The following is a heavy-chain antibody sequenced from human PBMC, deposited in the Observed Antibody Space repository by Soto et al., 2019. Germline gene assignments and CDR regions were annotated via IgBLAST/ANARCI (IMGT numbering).Heavy chain of an antibody. CDR3: ARGGGYGGNSVRFDY. Sequence: GASVKVSCKASGGTFSSYAISWVRQAPGQGLEWMGGIIPIFGTANYAQKFQGRVTITADKSTSTAYMELSSLRSEDTAVYYCARGGGYGGNSVRFDYWGQGTLVTVSS. J-gene: IGHJ4*02. CDR1: GGTFSSYA. V-gene: IGHV1-69*06. CDR2: IIPIFGTA. D-gene: IGHD4-17*01.